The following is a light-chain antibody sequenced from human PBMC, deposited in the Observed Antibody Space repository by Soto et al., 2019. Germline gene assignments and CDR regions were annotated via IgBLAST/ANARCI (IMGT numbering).Light chain of an antibody. J-gene: IGLJ2*01. CDR2: DVN. CDR3: SSYAGNSKVV. V-gene: IGLV2-8*01. CDR1: SSDVGAYNY. Sequence: QSALTQPPSASGSPGQSVTISCTGTSSDVGAYNYVSWYQQHPGKVPKLMIYDVNKWPSGVPDRFSGSKSGNTASLTVSGLQAEDEADYYCSSYAGNSKVVFGGGTKLTVL.